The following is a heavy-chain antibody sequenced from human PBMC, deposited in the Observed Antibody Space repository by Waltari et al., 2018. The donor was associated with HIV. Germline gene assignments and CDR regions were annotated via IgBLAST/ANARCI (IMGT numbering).Heavy chain of an antibody. CDR2: VLDTKTL. Sequence: VQLHESGPGLVKPSETLSLTCTVSGDSVAGGRFFWSWVRQLPEGKLEWIGHVLDTKTLKYSPSLESRVSVSLDTSKNPFSLKLRSLSAADSATYVCAREGPNYADKDGFQYAQRAFDLWGQGTKVTVSP. V-gene: IGHV4-61*01. D-gene: IGHD3-16*01. CDR1: GDSVAGGRFF. J-gene: IGHJ3*01. CDR3: AREGPNYADKDGFQYAQRAFDL.